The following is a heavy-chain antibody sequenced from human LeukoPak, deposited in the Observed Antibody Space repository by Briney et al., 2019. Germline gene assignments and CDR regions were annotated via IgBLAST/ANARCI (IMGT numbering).Heavy chain of an antibody. V-gene: IGHV1-18*01. CDR3: ARDVDCSSTSCYTNWFDP. CDR1: GYTFTSYG. D-gene: IGHD2-2*02. J-gene: IGHJ5*02. CDR2: ISAYNGNT. Sequence: ASVKVSCKASGYTFTSYGISWVRQAPGQGLEWMGWISAYNGNTNYAQKLQGRVTMTTDTSTSTAYMELRSLRSDDTAVYYRARDVDCSSTSCYTNWFDPWGQGTLVTVSS.